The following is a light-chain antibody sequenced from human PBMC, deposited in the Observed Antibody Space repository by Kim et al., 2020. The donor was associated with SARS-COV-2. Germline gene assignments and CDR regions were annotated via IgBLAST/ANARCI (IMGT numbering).Light chain of an antibody. J-gene: IGKJ4*01. Sequence: DIQMTQSPSSLSASVGDRVTITCRASQGISNYLAWYQQKPGKVPKFLIYAASTLLSGVPTRFSGSGYGTDFSLTISSLQPEDVATYYRQNYNGAPLTFGGGTKVDIK. CDR3: QNYNGAPLT. V-gene: IGKV1-27*01. CDR1: QGISNY. CDR2: AAS.